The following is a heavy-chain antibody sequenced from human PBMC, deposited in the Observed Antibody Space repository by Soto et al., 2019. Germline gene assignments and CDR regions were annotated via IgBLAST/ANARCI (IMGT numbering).Heavy chain of an antibody. CDR3: ARCRIEAAGTGAFDI. CDR2: FSATDGSA. J-gene: IGHJ3*02. CDR1: GFTFSDYA. D-gene: IGHD6-13*01. V-gene: IGHV3-23*01. Sequence: EGQLLESGGGLFQPGGSLRLSCRASGFTFSDYAMTWVRQAPGKGLEWVSAFSATDGSAQYADSVKGRFLISRDNSRDTLYLQIDSLGADDTAVYFCARCRIEAAGTGAFDIWGQGTVVTVSS.